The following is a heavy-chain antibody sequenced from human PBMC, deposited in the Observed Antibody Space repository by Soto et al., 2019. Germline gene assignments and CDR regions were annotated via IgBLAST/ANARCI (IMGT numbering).Heavy chain of an antibody. J-gene: IGHJ4*02. CDR1: GGTFSSYA. D-gene: IGHD2-15*01. CDR2: IIPIFGTA. V-gene: IGHV1-69*12. CDR3: ARDGGDCSGGSCYACHY. Sequence: QVQLVQSGAEVKKPGSSVKVSCKASGGTFSSYAISWVRQAPGQGLEWMGGIIPIFGTANYAQKFQGRVTITADDSTSPAYMALRSLRSEDTAVYYCARDGGDCSGGSCYACHYWGQGTLVTVSS.